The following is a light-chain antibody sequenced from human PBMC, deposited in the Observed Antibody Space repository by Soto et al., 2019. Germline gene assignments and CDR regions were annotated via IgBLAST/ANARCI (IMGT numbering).Light chain of an antibody. Sequence: ETVLTQSPGTLSLSPGERATLSCGASPSVSSSYLAWYQQKPGQPPRPLIYGASSRATGTPDRFSGSGSGTDFTLTISRLEPEEFAVYYCQQYGSSPYTFGQGTKLEIK. J-gene: IGKJ2*01. CDR1: PSVSSSY. CDR2: GAS. CDR3: QQYGSSPYT. V-gene: IGKV3-20*01.